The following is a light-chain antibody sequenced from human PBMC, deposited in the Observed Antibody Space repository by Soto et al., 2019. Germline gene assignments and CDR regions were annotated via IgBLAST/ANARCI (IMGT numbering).Light chain of an antibody. Sequence: DIQLTQSPSFLSASVGDRVTITCRASQGISGFLAWYQQKPGKAPKLLIYSTSTLETGVPSRFSGSASGTEFTLTISSLQPEDFATYYCQHLNTYLITFGQGNRLEIK. CDR3: QHLNTYLIT. J-gene: IGKJ5*01. V-gene: IGKV1-9*01. CDR2: STS. CDR1: QGISGF.